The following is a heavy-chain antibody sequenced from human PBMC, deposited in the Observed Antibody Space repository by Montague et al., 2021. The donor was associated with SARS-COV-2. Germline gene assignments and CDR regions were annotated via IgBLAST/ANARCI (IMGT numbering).Heavy chain of an antibody. V-gene: IGHV4-61*02. CDR3: ARGFRQLVLFDYYYYGMDV. D-gene: IGHD6-13*01. CDR2: IYTSGST. J-gene: IGHJ6*01. Sequence: TLSLTCTVDGGSISSGSYDWIWSPQPAGTVLEWIGRIYTSGSTNYNPSLKSRVTISVDTSKNQFSLKLSSVTAADTAVYYCARGFRQLVLFDYYYYGMDVWGQGTTVTVSS. CDR1: GGSISSGSYD.